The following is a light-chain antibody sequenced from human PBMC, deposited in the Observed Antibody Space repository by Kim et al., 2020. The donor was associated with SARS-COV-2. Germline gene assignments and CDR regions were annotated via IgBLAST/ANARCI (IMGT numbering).Light chain of an antibody. Sequence: QSALSQPASVSGSPGQSITISCTGTISEVGSYDLVSWYQQHPGKAPKLMIYEVNKRPSEVSNRFSGSKSGNTASLTISGLQAEDEADYYCCSYAGDKMVFGGGTQLTVL. CDR1: ISEVGSYDL. CDR3: CSYAGDKMV. V-gene: IGLV2-23*02. J-gene: IGLJ2*01. CDR2: EVN.